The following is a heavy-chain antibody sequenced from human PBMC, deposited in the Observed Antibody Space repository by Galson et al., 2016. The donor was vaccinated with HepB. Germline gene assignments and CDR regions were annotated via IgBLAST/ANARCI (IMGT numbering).Heavy chain of an antibody. CDR1: GFSLSTFGVG. CDR2: IYWDDDK. D-gene: IGHD2-2*01. CDR3: AHRPADFGVCSTASCKADYFDY. V-gene: IGHV2-5*02. Sequence: PALVKPTQTLTLTCTFSGFSLSTFGVGVGWIRQPPGRALEWLALIYWDDDKRYNPSLKGRLIITKDTSKNQVVLTMANVDPVDTATYYCAHRPADFGVCSTASCKADYFDYWGQGTLVTVSS. J-gene: IGHJ4*02.